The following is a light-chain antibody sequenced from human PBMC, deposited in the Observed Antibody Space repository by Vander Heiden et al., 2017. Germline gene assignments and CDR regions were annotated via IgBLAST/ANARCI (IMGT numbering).Light chain of an antibody. Sequence: QSVLPQPPPVSGAPRQRVTISCTGSRSNIGAGYDVHWYRQPPGTAPKLLIFGNNKRPSGVPDRFSGSKSGTSASLAITGLQADDEADYYCQSFDSSLSGSKVFGGGTKLTVL. J-gene: IGLJ2*01. V-gene: IGLV1-40*01. CDR1: RSNIGAGYD. CDR3: QSFDSSLSGSKV. CDR2: GNN.